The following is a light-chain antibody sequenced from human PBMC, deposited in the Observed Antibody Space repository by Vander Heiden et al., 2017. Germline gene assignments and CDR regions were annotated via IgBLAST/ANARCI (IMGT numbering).Light chain of an antibody. CDR2: DES. J-gene: IGLJ2*01. CDR1: NIGRKG. V-gene: IGLV3-21*02. CDR3: QVWDSNTDHVV. Sequence: SYVLTQAPSVPVAPGQTARITCGGNNIGRKGVHWYQQKPGQAPVLVVSDESDRPSGIPERFSDSNSGNTAILTISRVEAGDEADYYCQVWDSNTDHVVFGGGTKLTVL.